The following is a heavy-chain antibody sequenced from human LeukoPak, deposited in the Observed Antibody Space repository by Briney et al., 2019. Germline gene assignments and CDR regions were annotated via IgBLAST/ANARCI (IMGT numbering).Heavy chain of an antibody. Sequence: GASVKVSCXASGYTFTSYGISWVRQARGQGLEWMAWISAYSGNTEYAENIQGRVTMTTDTPTSTAYMELRSLRSDDTAVYYCARDAVSTVTAGGIDYWGQGTLVTVSS. D-gene: IGHD2-21*02. CDR1: GYTFTSYG. V-gene: IGHV1-18*01. J-gene: IGHJ4*02. CDR3: ARDAVSTVTAGGIDY. CDR2: ISAYSGNT.